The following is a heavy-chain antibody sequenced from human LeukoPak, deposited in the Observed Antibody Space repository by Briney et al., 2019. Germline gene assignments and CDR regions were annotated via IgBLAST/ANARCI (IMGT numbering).Heavy chain of an antibody. V-gene: IGHV4-34*01. J-gene: IGHJ6*03. CDR3: ARARAWDYYMDV. Sequence: PSETLSLTCAVYGGSFSGYYWSWIRQPPGKGLEGIGEINHSGSTNYNPSLKSRVTISVDTSKNQFSLKLSSVTAADTAVYYCARARAWDYYMDVWGKGTTVTVSS. CDR2: INHSGST. CDR1: GGSFSGYY. D-gene: IGHD7-27*01.